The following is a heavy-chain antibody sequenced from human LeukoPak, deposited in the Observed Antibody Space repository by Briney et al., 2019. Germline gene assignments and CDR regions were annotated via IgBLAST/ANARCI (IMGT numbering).Heavy chain of an antibody. J-gene: IGHJ4*02. CDR1: GYTFTSYG. V-gene: IGHV1-18*01. D-gene: IGHD3-22*01. Sequence: ASVKVSCKASGYTFTSYGISWVRQAPGQGLEWMGWISAYNGNTNYAQKLQGRVTMTTDTSTSTAYMELRSLRSDDTAVYYCARGGGRLHYDSSGYQNFDYWGQGTLVTVSS. CDR2: ISAYNGNT. CDR3: ARGGGRLHYDSSGYQNFDY.